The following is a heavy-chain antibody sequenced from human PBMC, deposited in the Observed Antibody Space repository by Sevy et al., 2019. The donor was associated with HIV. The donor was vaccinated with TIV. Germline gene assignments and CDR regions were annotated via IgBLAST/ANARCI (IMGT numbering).Heavy chain of an antibody. CDR2: IYSGGST. CDR3: ASTVAGTFYFDY. CDR1: GFTVSSNY. V-gene: IGHV3-53*01. D-gene: IGHD6-19*01. J-gene: IGHJ4*02. Sequence: GGSLRLSCAASGFTVSSNYMSWVRQAPGKGLEWVSVIYSGGSTYYADSVKGRFTISRDNSKNTLYLQMNSLRAEDTAVYYCASTVAGTFYFDYWGQGTLVTVSS.